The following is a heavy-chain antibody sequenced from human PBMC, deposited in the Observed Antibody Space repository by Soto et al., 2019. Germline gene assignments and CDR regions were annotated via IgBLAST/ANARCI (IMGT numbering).Heavy chain of an antibody. CDR1: GGSFSGYY. J-gene: IGHJ6*02. D-gene: IGHD6-13*01. V-gene: IGHV4-34*01. CDR2: INHSGST. Sequence: SSETLSLTCAVYGGSFSGYYWSWIRQPPGKGLEWIGEINHSGSTNYNPSLKSRVTISVDTSKNQFSLKLSSVTAADTAVYYCARGHKGEQQLVRYYYYGMDVWGQGTTVTVSS. CDR3: ARGHKGEQQLVRYYYYGMDV.